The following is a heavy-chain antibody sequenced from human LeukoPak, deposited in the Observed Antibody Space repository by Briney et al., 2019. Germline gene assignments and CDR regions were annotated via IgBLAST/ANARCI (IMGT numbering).Heavy chain of an antibody. Sequence: PGGSLRLSCAASGFAFSIYSMNWVRQAPGKGLEWVSVISSSGGSTYHADSVEGRFTISRDNSRNTLYLQMNSLRADDTAVYYCANDLDYTTYGYYFDYWGQGTLVTVSS. CDR2: ISSSGGST. CDR3: ANDLDYTTYGYYFDY. CDR1: GFAFSIYS. J-gene: IGHJ4*02. V-gene: IGHV3-23*01. D-gene: IGHD4-11*01.